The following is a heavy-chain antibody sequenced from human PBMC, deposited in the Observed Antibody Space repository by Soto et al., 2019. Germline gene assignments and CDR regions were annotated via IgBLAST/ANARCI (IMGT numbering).Heavy chain of an antibody. CDR1: GGSISSGDYY. CDR2: IYYSGST. V-gene: IGHV4-31*03. Sequence: QVQLQESGPGLVKPSQTLSLTCTVSGGSISSGDYYWSWIRQHPGKGLEWIGYIYYSGSTYYNPSLKRRVTVPVDTSKNQFALKLRSVTDADTAVYYCARRWSGSRQGFDPWGQGTLVTVSS. D-gene: IGHD3-3*01. J-gene: IGHJ5*02. CDR3: ARRWSGSRQGFDP.